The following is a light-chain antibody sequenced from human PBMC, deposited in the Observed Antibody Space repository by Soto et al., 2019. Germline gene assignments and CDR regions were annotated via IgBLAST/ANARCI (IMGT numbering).Light chain of an antibody. V-gene: IGLV2-23*02. CDR2: EDI. CDR1: SSDVGRYNL. Sequence: QSALTQPASVSGSPGQSITISCTGTSSDVGRYNLVSRYQQHPGKAPKLIIYEDIERPSGISNRFSGSKSGNTASLTISGLHTEDEADYYCCSYVGGASVVFGGGTKLTVL. CDR3: CSYVGGASVV. J-gene: IGLJ2*01.